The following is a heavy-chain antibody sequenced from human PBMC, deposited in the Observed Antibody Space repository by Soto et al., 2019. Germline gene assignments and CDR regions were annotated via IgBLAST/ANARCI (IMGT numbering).Heavy chain of an antibody. Sequence: QVQLVQSGAEVKKPGASVKVSCKASGYTFTSYDINWVRQATGQGLEWMGWMNPNSGNTGYAQKFQGSVTMXXXTXXSTAYMELSSLRSEDTAVYYCARGWYYGSGSPFDPWGQGTLVTVSS. V-gene: IGHV1-8*01. CDR1: GYTFTSYD. CDR2: MNPNSGNT. J-gene: IGHJ5*02. D-gene: IGHD3-10*01. CDR3: ARGWYYGSGSPFDP.